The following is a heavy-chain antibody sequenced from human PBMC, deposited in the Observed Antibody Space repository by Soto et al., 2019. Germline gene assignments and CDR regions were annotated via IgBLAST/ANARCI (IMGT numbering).Heavy chain of an antibody. D-gene: IGHD2-21*02. CDR1: GYTFTSYA. J-gene: IGHJ5*02. Sequence: ASVKVSCKASGYTFTSYAMHWVRQAPGQRLEWMGWINAGNGNTKYSQKFQGRVTITRDTSASTAYMELSSLRSEDTAVYYCARDLAEVVTAINWFDPWGQGSLVTVSS. V-gene: IGHV1-3*01. CDR2: INAGNGNT. CDR3: ARDLAEVVTAINWFDP.